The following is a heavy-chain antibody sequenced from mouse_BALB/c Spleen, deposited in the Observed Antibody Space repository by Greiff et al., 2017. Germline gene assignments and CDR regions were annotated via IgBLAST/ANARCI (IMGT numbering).Heavy chain of an antibody. Sequence: EVQLQESGGGLVQPGGSLRLSCATSGFTFTDYYMSWVRQPPGKALEWLGFIRNKANGYTTEYSASVKGRFTISRDNSQSILYLQMNTLRAEDSATYYCARDTGFAYWGQGTLVTVSA. CDR3: ARDTGFAY. CDR2: IRNKANGYTT. J-gene: IGHJ3*01. V-gene: IGHV7-3*02. CDR1: GFTFTDYY.